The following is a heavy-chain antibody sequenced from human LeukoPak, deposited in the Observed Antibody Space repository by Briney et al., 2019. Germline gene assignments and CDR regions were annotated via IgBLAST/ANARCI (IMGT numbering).Heavy chain of an antibody. CDR2: ISSSSSYI. CDR3: AKGHGWEASYYYYYMDV. CDR1: GFTFSSYS. J-gene: IGHJ6*03. D-gene: IGHD1-26*01. V-gene: IGHV3-21*01. Sequence: GGSLRLSCAASGFTFSSYSMNWVRQAPGKGLEWVSCISSSSSYIYYANSVKGRFTISRDNAKNSLYLQMNSLRAEDTAVYYCAKGHGWEASYYYYYMDVWGKGTTVTISS.